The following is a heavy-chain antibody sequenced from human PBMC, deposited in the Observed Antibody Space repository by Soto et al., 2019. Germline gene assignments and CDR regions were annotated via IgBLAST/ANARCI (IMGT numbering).Heavy chain of an antibody. CDR1: GYTFTSYG. Sequence: QVQLVQSGAEVKKPGASVKVSCKASGYTFTSYGSSWVRQAPGQGLEWMGWISAYNGNTNYARKLQGRVTMTTETSTSTAYIGLRSLTSDDTAVYYCARGQAEQWSLYYFGYWGQGTLVTVSS. D-gene: IGHD6-19*01. V-gene: IGHV1-18*01. CDR2: ISAYNGNT. CDR3: ARGQAEQWSLYYFGY. J-gene: IGHJ4*02.